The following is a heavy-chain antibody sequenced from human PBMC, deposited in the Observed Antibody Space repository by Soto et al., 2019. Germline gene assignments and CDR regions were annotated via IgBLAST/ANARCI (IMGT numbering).Heavy chain of an antibody. CDR2: MNPNSGNT. CDR1: GYTFTSYD. J-gene: IGHJ6*03. D-gene: IGHD6-19*01. V-gene: IGHV1-8*01. Sequence: ASVKVSCKASGYTFTSYDINWVRRATGQGLEWMGWMNPNSGNTGYAQKFQGRVTMTRNTSISTAYMELSSLRSEDTAVYYCASAGIAVAGKNYYYYYYMDVWGKGTTVTVSS. CDR3: ASAGIAVAGKNYYYYYYMDV.